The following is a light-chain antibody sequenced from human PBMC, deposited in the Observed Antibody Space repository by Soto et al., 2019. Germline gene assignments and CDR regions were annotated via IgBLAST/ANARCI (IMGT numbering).Light chain of an antibody. CDR1: QSLLHRNGYNY. V-gene: IGKV2-28*01. CDR3: MQTLQTPYT. J-gene: IGKJ2*01. CDR2: LGS. Sequence: DIVMTQSPLSLPVTPGEPASISCRSSQSLLHRNGYNYLDWYLQKPGQSPQLLIYLGSNRASGVPDRFSGSRSGTDFTLEITRVEAEDVGVYYCMQTLQTPYTFGQGTKLEI.